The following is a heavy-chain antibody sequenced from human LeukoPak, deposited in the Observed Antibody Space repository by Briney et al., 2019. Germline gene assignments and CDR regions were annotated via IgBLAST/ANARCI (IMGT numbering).Heavy chain of an antibody. V-gene: IGHV3-7*01. CDR2: IKQDGSEK. D-gene: IGHD3-16*02. J-gene: IGHJ4*02. CDR3: ARGGMITFGGVIVITSPLFDY. Sequence: GGSLRLSCAASGFTFSSYWMSWVRQAPGKGLEWVANIKQDGSEKYYVDSVKGRFTISRDNAKNSLYLQMNSLRAEDTAVYYCARGGMITFGGVIVITSPLFDYWGQGTLVTVSS. CDR1: GFTFSSYW.